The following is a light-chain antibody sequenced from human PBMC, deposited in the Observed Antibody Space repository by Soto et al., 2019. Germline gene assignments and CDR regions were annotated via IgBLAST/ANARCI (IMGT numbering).Light chain of an antibody. CDR2: SAS. Sequence: AIRMTQSPPSFSASTGDRVTITCRASQSIGTYLAWYQQRPGKAPNLLIYSASILQSGVPSRFSGSWSGTDFTLTITSLQSEDFATYYCQQYHAYPPTFGQGTNVGIK. CDR1: QSIGTY. CDR3: QQYHAYPPT. V-gene: IGKV1-8*01. J-gene: IGKJ1*01.